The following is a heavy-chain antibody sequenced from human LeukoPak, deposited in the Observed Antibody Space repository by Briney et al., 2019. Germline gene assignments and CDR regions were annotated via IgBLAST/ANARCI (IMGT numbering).Heavy chain of an antibody. CDR1: GGSFSGYY. Sequence: SETLSLTCAVYGGSFSGYYWSWIRQPPGKGLEWIGEINHSGSTNYNPSLKSRVTISVDTSKNQFSLKLSSVTAADTAVYYCARDFRGYSYGNPNWFDPWGQGTLVTVSS. D-gene: IGHD5-18*01. V-gene: IGHV4-34*01. J-gene: IGHJ5*02. CDR3: ARDFRGYSYGNPNWFDP. CDR2: INHSGST.